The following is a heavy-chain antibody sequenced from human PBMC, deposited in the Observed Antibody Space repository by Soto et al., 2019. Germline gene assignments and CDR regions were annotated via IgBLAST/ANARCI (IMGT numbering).Heavy chain of an antibody. CDR2: IYYSGST. CDR1: GGSISSGGYY. Sequence: QVQLQESGPGLVKPSQTLSLTCTVSGGSISSGGYYWSWIRQHPGKCLEWIGYIYYSGSTYYNPSPKSRVTISVDTSNNQFSLKLGSVTAADTAVYYCARDRDQLSVVLVASDRSWSPGGMDVWGQGTTVTVSS. CDR3: ARDRDQLSVVLVASDRSWSPGGMDV. V-gene: IGHV4-31*03. D-gene: IGHD2-2*01. J-gene: IGHJ6*02.